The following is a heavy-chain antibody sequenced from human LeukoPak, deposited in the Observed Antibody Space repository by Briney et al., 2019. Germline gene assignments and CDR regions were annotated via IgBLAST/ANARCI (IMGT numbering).Heavy chain of an antibody. J-gene: IGHJ4*02. V-gene: IGHV3-30*18. CDR2: ISYDVGKK. D-gene: IGHD3-22*01. CDR3: AKDDYYDTSGYRD. Sequence: GGSLRLSCAASGFTFSDYYMSWIRQAPGKGLEWVAVISYDVGKKYYADSVKGRFTISRDNSKNTLYLQMNSLRAEDTAVYYCAKDDYYDTSGYRDWGQGTLVTVSS. CDR1: GFTFSDYY.